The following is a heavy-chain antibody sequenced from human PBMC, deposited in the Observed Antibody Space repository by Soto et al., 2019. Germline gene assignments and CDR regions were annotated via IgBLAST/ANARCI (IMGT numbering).Heavy chain of an antibody. V-gene: IGHV1-69*02. Sequence: GASVKVSCKASGGTFSSYTISWVRQAPGQGLEWMGRIIPILGIANYAQKFQGRVTITADKSTSTAYMELSSLRSEDTAVYYCARVNKLRYLPNWFDPWGQGTLVTVSS. CDR1: GGTFSSYT. CDR3: ARVNKLRYLPNWFDP. D-gene: IGHD3-9*01. J-gene: IGHJ5*02. CDR2: IIPILGIA.